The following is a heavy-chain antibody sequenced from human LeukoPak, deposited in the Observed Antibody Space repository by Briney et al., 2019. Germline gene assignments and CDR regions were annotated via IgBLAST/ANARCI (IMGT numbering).Heavy chain of an antibody. V-gene: IGHV4-59*08. J-gene: IGHJ4*02. D-gene: IGHD2-15*01. CDR2: IYYSGST. Sequence: SETLSLTCTVSGGSISSYYWSWIRQPPGKGLEWIGYIYYSGSTKYNPSLKSRLTISVDTSNNQVSLKLSSVTAADTAVYYCARHGYCSGGSCYWDYWGQGTLVTVSS. CDR1: GGSISSYY. CDR3: ARHGYCSGGSCYWDY.